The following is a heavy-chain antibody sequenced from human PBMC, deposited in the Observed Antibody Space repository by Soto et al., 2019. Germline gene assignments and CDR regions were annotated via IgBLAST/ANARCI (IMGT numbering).Heavy chain of an antibody. V-gene: IGHV4-39*07. CDR2: IFFTGRT. CDR3: ARVPSP. J-gene: IGHJ5*02. CDR1: GDSISSDSHH. Sequence: SETLSLTCTVSGDSISSDSHHWDWIRQPPGKGPEWIGSIFFTGRTYYNPSLKSRVTISVDRSKNQFSLKLSSVTAADTAVYYCARVPSPWGQGTLVTVSS.